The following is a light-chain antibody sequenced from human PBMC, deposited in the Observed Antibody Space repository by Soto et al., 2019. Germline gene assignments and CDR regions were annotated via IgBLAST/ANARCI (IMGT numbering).Light chain of an antibody. Sequence: ELVMTPSPATLSVSPGERATLSCRASRTLGSNVAWYQQKPGQAPRLLIYDAATTASGAPARFSGGGSGTEFTLTISSLQSEDCAIYYCQHYNTWPLSFGGGPKVEI. CDR1: RTLGSN. CDR2: DAA. J-gene: IGKJ4*01. CDR3: QHYNTWPLS. V-gene: IGKV3-15*01.